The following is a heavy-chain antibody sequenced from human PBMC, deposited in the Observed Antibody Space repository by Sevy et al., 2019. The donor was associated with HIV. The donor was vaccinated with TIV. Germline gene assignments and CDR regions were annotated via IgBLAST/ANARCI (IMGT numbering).Heavy chain of an antibody. D-gene: IGHD5-12*01. Sequence: GGSLRLSCAASGFTFSSYWMSWVRQAPGKGLEWVANIKQDGSEKYYVDSVKGRFTISRDNAKNSLYLQMNSLRAEETAVYYCARDRSSVEMATIGGWFDPWGQGTLVTVSS. CDR1: GFTFSSYW. J-gene: IGHJ5*02. CDR2: IKQDGSEK. V-gene: IGHV3-7*01. CDR3: ARDRSSVEMATIGGWFDP.